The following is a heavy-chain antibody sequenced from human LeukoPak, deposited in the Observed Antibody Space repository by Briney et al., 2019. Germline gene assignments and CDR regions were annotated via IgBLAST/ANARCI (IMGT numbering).Heavy chain of an antibody. D-gene: IGHD6-19*01. CDR3: ARANAAIAVAGTGWYFDL. CDR1: GGSISSSSYY. Sequence: SETLSLTCTVSGGSISSSSYYWGWIRQPPGKGLEWIGYIYYSGSTYYNPSLKSRVTISVDTSKNQFSLELSSVTAADTAVYYCARANAAIAVAGTGWYFDLWGRGTLVTVSS. CDR2: IYYSGST. J-gene: IGHJ2*01. V-gene: IGHV4-30-4*08.